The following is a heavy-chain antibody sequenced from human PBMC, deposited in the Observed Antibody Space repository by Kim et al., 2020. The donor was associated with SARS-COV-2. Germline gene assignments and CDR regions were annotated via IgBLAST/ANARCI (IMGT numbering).Heavy chain of an antibody. D-gene: IGHD5-18*01. J-gene: IGHJ6*02. V-gene: IGHV1-69*04. CDR2: IIPILGIA. CDR3: ARDRDSPRWDYYGMDV. Sequence: SVKVSCKASGGTFRSYTISWVRQAPGQGLEWMGRIIPILGIANYAQKFRGRVTITADKSTSTAYMELSSLRSEDTAVYYCARDRDSPRWDYYGMDVWGQGTTVTVSS. CDR1: GGTFRSYT.